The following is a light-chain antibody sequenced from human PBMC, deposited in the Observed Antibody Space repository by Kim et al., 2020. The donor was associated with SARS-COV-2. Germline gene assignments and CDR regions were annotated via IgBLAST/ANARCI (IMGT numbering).Light chain of an antibody. Sequence: EIVMTQSPATLSVSPGERATHSCRASQSVSSNLAWSQQRPGQAPRLLIYGASTRAAGIPAMFSGSGSGTEFTLTISSLQSEDFAVYYCQKYNNWTYTLGQGTKREIK. V-gene: IGKV3-15*01. CDR2: GAS. CDR3: QKYNNWTYT. J-gene: IGKJ2*01. CDR1: QSVSSN.